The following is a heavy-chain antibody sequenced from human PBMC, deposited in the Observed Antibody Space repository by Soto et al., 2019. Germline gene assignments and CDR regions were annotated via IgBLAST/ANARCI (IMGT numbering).Heavy chain of an antibody. CDR3: VRQGHLSEVHYYGLDL. J-gene: IGHJ6*02. CDR1: GFTFNDYS. V-gene: IGHV3-21*01. Sequence: GGSLRLSCEASGFTFNDYSMDWVRQAPEKGLEWVSSISSSGTYIYYADSVKGRFAISRDNANNVMYLQMDTLRAEDTAVYYCVRQGHLSEVHYYGLDLWGQGTTVTVSS. CDR2: ISSSGTYI.